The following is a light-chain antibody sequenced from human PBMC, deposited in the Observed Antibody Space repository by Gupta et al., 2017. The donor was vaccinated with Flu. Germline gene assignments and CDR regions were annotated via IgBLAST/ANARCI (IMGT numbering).Light chain of an antibody. V-gene: IGKV1-12*01. Sequence: DIQMTQFPSTVSASIGDRVTITCRASQGISNWLAWYQQKPGKAPKLLTYDASSLQSGVPSRFSGSGSGTDFTLTISSLLPEDFATYYCQQATSFPPSFGQGTKLEIK. CDR2: DAS. CDR1: QGISNW. CDR3: QQATSFPPS. J-gene: IGKJ2*03.